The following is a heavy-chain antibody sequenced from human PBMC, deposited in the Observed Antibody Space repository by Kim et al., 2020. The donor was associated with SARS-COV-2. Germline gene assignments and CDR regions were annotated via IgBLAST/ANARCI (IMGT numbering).Heavy chain of an antibody. CDR3: ARAVTLRYFDWLLGENWFDP. V-gene: IGHV1-8*01. CDR2: MNPNSGNT. J-gene: IGHJ5*02. CDR1: GYTFTSYD. Sequence: ASVKVSCKASGYTFTSYDINWVRQATGQGLEWMGWMNPNSGNTGYAQKFQGRVTMTRNTSISTAYMELSSLRSEDTAVYYCARAVTLRYFDWLLGENWFDPWCLGTLVTVSS. D-gene: IGHD3-9*01.